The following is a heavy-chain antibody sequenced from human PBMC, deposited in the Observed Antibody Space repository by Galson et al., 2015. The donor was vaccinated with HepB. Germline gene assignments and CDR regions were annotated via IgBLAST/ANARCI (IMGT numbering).Heavy chain of an antibody. V-gene: IGHV1-69*13. Sequence: SVKVSCKASGGTFSSYAISWVRQASGQGLEWMGGIIPIFGTANYAQKFQGRVTITADESTSTAYMELSSLRSEDTAVYYCAMGSMVRGTYYFDYWGQGTLVTVSS. CDR2: IIPIFGTA. CDR3: AMGSMVRGTYYFDY. J-gene: IGHJ4*02. CDR1: GGTFSSYA. D-gene: IGHD3-10*01.